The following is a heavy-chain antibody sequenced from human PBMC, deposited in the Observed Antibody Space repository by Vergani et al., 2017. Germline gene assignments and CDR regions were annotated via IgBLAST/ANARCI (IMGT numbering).Heavy chain of an antibody. J-gene: IGHJ3*02. CDR3: ARVPTYCRSTSCYSGAFDI. Sequence: QSQLVQSGDEVKKPGASVKVSCKTSGYSFINYGISWVRQAPGQGLEWLGWVSPYNGNTNYGQKFQGRVTMTRDTSISTAYMELSRLRSDDTAVYYCARVPTYCRSTSCYSGAFDIWGQGTMVTVSS. D-gene: IGHD2-2*01. V-gene: IGHV1-18*01. CDR2: VSPYNGNT. CDR1: GYSFINYG.